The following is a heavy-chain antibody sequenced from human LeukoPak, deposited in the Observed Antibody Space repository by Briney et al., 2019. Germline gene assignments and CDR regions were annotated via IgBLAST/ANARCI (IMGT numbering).Heavy chain of an antibody. CDR1: GFTFSSYS. Sequence: GGSLRLSCAAPGFTFSSYSMNWVRQAPGKGLEWVSSISSSSSYIYYADSVKGRFTISRDNAKNSLYLQMNSLRAEDTAVYYCASRRKIAAAGMLYFDYWGQGTLVTVSS. D-gene: IGHD6-13*01. CDR3: ASRRKIAAAGMLYFDY. J-gene: IGHJ4*02. CDR2: ISSSSSYI. V-gene: IGHV3-21*01.